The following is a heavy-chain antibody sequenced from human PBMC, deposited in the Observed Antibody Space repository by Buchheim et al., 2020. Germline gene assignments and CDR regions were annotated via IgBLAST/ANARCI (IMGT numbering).Heavy chain of an antibody. Sequence: QVQLQESGPGLVKPSETLSLTCTVSGDSISHFNWNWIRQTPGKGLEWIGFFSNSGGTKYNPSLRSRVTISGDTSKNQFSLKVSSLTAADSAIYYCVRAPGISELVDTAFDYWGQGIL. CDR3: VRAPGISELVDTAFDY. CDR2: FSNSGGT. D-gene: IGHD3/OR15-3a*01. CDR1: GDSISHFN. V-gene: IGHV4-59*01. J-gene: IGHJ4*02.